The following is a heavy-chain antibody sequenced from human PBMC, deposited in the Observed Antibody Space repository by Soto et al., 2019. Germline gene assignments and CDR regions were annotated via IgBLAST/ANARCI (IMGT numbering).Heavy chain of an antibody. CDR2: IHSSGST. CDR1: GGSMNSYH. D-gene: IGHD6-13*01. CDR3: ARDQGVAAAGITWFDP. J-gene: IGHJ5*02. V-gene: IGHV4-4*07. Sequence: SETLSLTCTVSGGSMNSYHWSWIRQPAGKGLEWIGHIHSSGSTNYNPSLKSRVTMSVDTSKNQFSLRLMSVTAADTAVYYCARDQGVAAAGITWFDPWGQGSLVTVS.